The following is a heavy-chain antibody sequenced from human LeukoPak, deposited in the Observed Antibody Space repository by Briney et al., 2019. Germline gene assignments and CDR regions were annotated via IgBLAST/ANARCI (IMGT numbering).Heavy chain of an antibody. D-gene: IGHD6-19*01. CDR1: GFTFSSYW. Sequence: GGSLRLSCAASGFTFSSYWMNWARQAPGKGLEWVASINHNGNVNYYVDSVKGRFSISRDNAKNSLYLQMNSLRAEDTALYYCAKGPGAGTGTEYFQHWGQGTLVTVSS. CDR3: AKGPGAGTGTEYFQH. CDR2: INHNGNVN. J-gene: IGHJ1*01. V-gene: IGHV3-7*03.